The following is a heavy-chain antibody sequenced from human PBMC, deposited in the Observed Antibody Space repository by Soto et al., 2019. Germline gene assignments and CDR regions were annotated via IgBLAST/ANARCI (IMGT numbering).Heavy chain of an antibody. CDR3: AKWVPPAGIAVGGGMDV. CDR2: ISYDGSNK. D-gene: IGHD6-19*01. J-gene: IGHJ6*02. V-gene: IGHV3-30*18. CDR1: GFTFSSYG. Sequence: GGSLRLSCAASGFTFSSYGMHWVRQAPGKGLEWVAVISYDGSNKYYADSVKGRFTISRDNSKNTLYLQMNSLRAEDTAVYYCAKWVPPAGIAVGGGMDVWGQGTTVTVSS.